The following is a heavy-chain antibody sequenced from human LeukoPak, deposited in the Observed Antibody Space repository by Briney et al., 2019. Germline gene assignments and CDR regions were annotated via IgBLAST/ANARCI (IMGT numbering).Heavy chain of an antibody. Sequence: PGGSLRLSCAASGFTFSSYWMHWVRQAPGKGLVWVSRINSDGSSTYYADSVKGRFTISRDNSKNTLYLQMNSLRAEDTAVYYCARDGDTVTTNDAFDIWGQGTMVTVSS. CDR2: INSDGSST. D-gene: IGHD4-17*01. CDR3: ARDGDTVTTNDAFDI. J-gene: IGHJ3*02. V-gene: IGHV3-74*01. CDR1: GFTFSSYW.